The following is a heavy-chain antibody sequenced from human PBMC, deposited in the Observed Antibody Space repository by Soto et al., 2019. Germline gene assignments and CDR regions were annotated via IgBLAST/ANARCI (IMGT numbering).Heavy chain of an antibody. Sequence: ETLSLTCTVSGGSISSYYWSWIRQPAGKGLEWIGRIYTSGSTNYNPSLKSRVTMSVDTSKNQFSLKLSSVTAADTAVYYCARDPYYDFWSGSKFGYYYYGMDVWGQGTTVTVSS. CDR1: GGSISSYY. CDR2: IYTSGST. V-gene: IGHV4-4*07. D-gene: IGHD3-3*01. CDR3: ARDPYYDFWSGSKFGYYYYGMDV. J-gene: IGHJ6*02.